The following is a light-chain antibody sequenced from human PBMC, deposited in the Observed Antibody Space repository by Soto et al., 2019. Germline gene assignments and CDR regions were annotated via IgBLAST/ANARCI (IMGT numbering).Light chain of an antibody. CDR1: ESIGTY. V-gene: IGKV1-9*01. J-gene: IGKJ3*01. Sequence: DIAMTQYPSSLSASVGDRVNLTCRASESIGTYLAWYQQKPGKAPKLLIYGASXLQGGVPSRFSGSGSGTDFTLTVSSLQPEDLATYYCQQLFMYPPTFGPGTKVDIK. CDR3: QQLFMYPPT. CDR2: GAS.